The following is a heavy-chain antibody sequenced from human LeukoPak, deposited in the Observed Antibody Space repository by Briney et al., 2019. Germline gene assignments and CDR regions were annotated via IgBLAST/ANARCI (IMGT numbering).Heavy chain of an antibody. CDR1: GGSISSYY. D-gene: IGHD1-14*01. Sequence: SETLSLTCTVSGGSISSYYWNWIRQPPGKGLEWIGYIYYSGSTSYNPSLKSRVTISVDTSKKQFSLKLSSVTAADTAVYYCARDITGSFDYWGQGNLVTVSS. CDR2: IYYSGST. V-gene: IGHV4-59*01. J-gene: IGHJ4*02. CDR3: ARDITGSFDY.